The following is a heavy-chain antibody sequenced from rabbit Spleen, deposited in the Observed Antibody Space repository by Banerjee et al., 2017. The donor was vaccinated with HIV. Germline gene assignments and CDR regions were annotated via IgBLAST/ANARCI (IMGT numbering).Heavy chain of an antibody. Sequence: QSLEESGGDLVKPGASLTLTCTASGFSFSSRYYMSWVHQAPGKGLEWIACIDAGSSGITYYASWAKGRFTISKTSSTTVTLQMTSLTAADTATYFCARDAGTSFSTYGMDLWGPGTLVTVS. D-gene: IGHD8-1*01. CDR3: ARDAGTSFSTYGMDL. CDR1: GFSFSSRYY. CDR2: IDAGSSGIT. V-gene: IGHV1S40*01. J-gene: IGHJ6*01.